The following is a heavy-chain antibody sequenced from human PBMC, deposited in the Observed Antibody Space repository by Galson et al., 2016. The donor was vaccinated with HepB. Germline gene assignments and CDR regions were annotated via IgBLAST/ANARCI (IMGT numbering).Heavy chain of an antibody. Sequence: SVKVSCKASGYTFTNYAMHWVRQAPGHRLEWMGWINAGSGSTRYSQNFQGRVTITSDTSATTAYMELSSLGSEDTAVYYCARVTDVNFAGGLATSGFIYWGQGPLVTVSS. CDR1: GYTFTNYA. J-gene: IGHJ4*02. CDR2: INAGSGST. D-gene: IGHD3-22*01. CDR3: ARVTDVNFAGGLATSGFIY. V-gene: IGHV1-3*01.